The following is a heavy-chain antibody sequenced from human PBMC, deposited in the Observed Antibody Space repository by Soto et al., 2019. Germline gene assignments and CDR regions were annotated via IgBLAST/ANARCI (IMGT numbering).Heavy chain of an antibody. CDR3: ARGWDYYGSGSYCLDY. J-gene: IGHJ4*02. CDR2: IWYDGSNK. D-gene: IGHD3-10*01. Sequence: GGSLRLSCAASGFTFSSYGMHWVRQAPGKGLEWVAVIWYDGSNKYYADSVKGRFTISRDSSKNTLYLQMNSLRAEDTAVYYCARGWDYYGSGSYCLDYWGQGTLVTVS. CDR1: GFTFSSYG. V-gene: IGHV3-33*01.